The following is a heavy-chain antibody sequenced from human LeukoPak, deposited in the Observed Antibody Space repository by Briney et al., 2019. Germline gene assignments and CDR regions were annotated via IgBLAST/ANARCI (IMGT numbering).Heavy chain of an antibody. CDR1: GFTFSSYS. V-gene: IGHV3-21*01. CDR2: ISSSSSYI. CDR3: ARDGSGTTSFDY. J-gene: IGHJ4*02. D-gene: IGHD3-10*01. Sequence: PGGSLRLSCSASGFTFSSYSMNWVRQAPGKGLEWVSSISSSSSYIYYADSVKGRFTISRDNAKNSLYLQMNSLRAEDTAVYYCARDGSGTTSFDYWGQGTLVTVSS.